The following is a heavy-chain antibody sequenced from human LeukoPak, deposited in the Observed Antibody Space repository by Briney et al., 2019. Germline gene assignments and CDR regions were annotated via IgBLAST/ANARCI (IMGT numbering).Heavy chain of an antibody. Sequence: GGSLRLSCVASRFTFNKYYMSWVRQAPGKGLQWVANINPDGSEKYYVDSVKGRFTISRDNAKNSLYLQMDSLRAEDTAVYYCARTYAYDATGDRGHWGQGTLVTVSS. CDR2: INPDGSEK. J-gene: IGHJ4*02. CDR3: ARTYAYDATGDRGH. V-gene: IGHV3-7*01. CDR1: RFTFNKYY. D-gene: IGHD3-16*01.